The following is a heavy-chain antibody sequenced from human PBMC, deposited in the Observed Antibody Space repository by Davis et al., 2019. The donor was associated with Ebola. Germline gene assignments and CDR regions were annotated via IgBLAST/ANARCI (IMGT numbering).Heavy chain of an antibody. CDR3: ARALYHEVLDQ. Sequence: GESLKISCVASGFTFSNHAIHWVRQAPGKGLEWVGVVSHDERERFYADFVKGRFAISRDNSENTLYLQMNSLTAADTAVYYCARALYHEVLDQWGQGTPVTVSS. CDR2: VSHDERER. CDR1: GFTFSNHA. V-gene: IGHV3-30*09. J-gene: IGHJ4*02. D-gene: IGHD3/OR15-3a*01.